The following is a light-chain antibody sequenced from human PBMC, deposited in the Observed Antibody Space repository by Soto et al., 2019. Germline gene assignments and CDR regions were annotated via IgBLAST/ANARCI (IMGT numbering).Light chain of an antibody. CDR1: QDISNY. CDR3: QKYNSAPYT. Sequence: DLQMTQSPSSPSASVGDRVTITCRASQDISNYLAWYQQKPGKVPRLLIYGASTLQSGVPSRFSCSGSGTDFTLTISSLQPEDDASYYCQKYNSAPYTFGQGTKLEIK. CDR2: GAS. V-gene: IGKV1-27*01. J-gene: IGKJ2*01.